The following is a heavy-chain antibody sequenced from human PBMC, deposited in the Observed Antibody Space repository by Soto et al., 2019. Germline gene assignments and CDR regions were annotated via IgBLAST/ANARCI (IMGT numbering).Heavy chain of an antibody. CDR1: GFNFASYA. CDR2: VSGSGTDT. V-gene: IGHV3-23*01. J-gene: IGHJ5*01. D-gene: IGHD6-13*01. CDR3: ARIHMAAAADC. Sequence: PGGSLRLSCAASGFNFASYAMSWVRQAPEKGLEWVSAVSGSGTDTYYADSVKGRLTISRDNSKNTLYLQLNNLRDGDTAVYYCARIHMAAAADCWGRGTLVTVSS.